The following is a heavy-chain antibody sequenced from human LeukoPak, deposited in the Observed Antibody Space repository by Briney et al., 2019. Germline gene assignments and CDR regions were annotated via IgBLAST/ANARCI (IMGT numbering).Heavy chain of an antibody. Sequence: GGSLRLSCAASGFTFSSYWMHWVRQAPGKGLVWVSRINSDGSRTNYADSVKGRFTISRDNAKNSLYLQMNSLRDEDTAVYYCAREYGTQYYGMDVWGHGTTVTVSS. CDR2: INSDGSRT. CDR3: AREYGTQYYGMDV. V-gene: IGHV3-74*01. CDR1: GFTFSSYW. J-gene: IGHJ6*02. D-gene: IGHD1-1*01.